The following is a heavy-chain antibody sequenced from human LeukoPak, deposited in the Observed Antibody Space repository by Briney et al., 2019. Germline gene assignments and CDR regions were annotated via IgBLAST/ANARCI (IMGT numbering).Heavy chain of an antibody. Sequence: SETPSLTCTVSGASISSYYWSWIRQPAGKGLEWIGRIHTSGSTDYNPSLQSRVTMSLDTSKNQFSLKFSSVTAADTAVYYCARQPPMAPFDFWGQGTLVTVSS. CDR3: ARQPPMAPFDF. CDR1: GASISSYY. J-gene: IGHJ4*02. V-gene: IGHV4-4*07. CDR2: IHTSGST. D-gene: IGHD3-10*01.